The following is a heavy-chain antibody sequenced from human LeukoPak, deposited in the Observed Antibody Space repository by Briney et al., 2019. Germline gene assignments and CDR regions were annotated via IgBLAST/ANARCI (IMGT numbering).Heavy chain of an antibody. J-gene: IGHJ3*02. Sequence: QSSQTLSLTCTVSGGSISSGSYYWSWIRQPAGKGLEWIGRIYTSGSTNYNPSLKSRVTMSVDTSKNQFSLKLSSVTAADTAVCYCARKNKYCSSTSCYRAFDIWGQGTMVTVSS. CDR2: IYTSGST. CDR1: GGSISSGSYY. D-gene: IGHD2-2*01. CDR3: ARKNKYCSSTSCYRAFDI. V-gene: IGHV4-61*02.